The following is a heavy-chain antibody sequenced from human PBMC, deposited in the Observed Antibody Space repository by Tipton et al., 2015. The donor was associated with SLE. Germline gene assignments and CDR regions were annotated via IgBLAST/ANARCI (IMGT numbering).Heavy chain of an antibody. CDR3: ARDRAFQDAFDI. CDR2: ISSSGSGI. CDR1: GFTFSRYE. V-gene: IGHV3-48*03. J-gene: IGHJ3*02. Sequence: SLRLSCAASGFTFSRYEMYWVRQAPGKGLEWVASISSSGSGIHYADSVKGRFTISRDNARNSLYFQMNSLKIEDTAVYYCARDRAFQDAFDIWGQGTLVTVSS.